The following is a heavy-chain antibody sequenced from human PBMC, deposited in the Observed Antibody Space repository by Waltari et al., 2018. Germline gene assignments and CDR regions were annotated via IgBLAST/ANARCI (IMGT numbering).Heavy chain of an antibody. J-gene: IGHJ4*02. CDR1: GFTFSSYA. CDR3: ARDAGRYCSGGSCYYLSN. Sequence: QVQLVESGGGVVQPGRSLRLSCAASGFTFSSYAMHWVRQAPGKGREWVAVISYGGSNKYYADSVKGRFTISRDNSKNTLYLQMNSLRAEDTAVYYCARDAGRYCSGGSCYYLSNWGQGTLVTVSS. D-gene: IGHD2-15*01. V-gene: IGHV3-30*04. CDR2: ISYGGSNK.